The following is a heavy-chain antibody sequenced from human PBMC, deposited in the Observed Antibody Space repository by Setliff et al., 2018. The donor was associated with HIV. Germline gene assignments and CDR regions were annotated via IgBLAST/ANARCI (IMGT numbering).Heavy chain of an antibody. CDR1: GGSLSSYS. D-gene: IGHD4-17*01. Sequence: SETLSLTCIVSGGSLSSYSWSWIRQPPGKGLEWIGYIDDSGNTNYNPSLKSRVTMSVDTSKNQFSLKLTSVTASDTAVYYCARAAAGNTGPFDLWGQGSPVTAPQ. J-gene: IGHJ4*02. CDR2: IDDSGNT. CDR3: ARAAAGNTGPFDL. V-gene: IGHV4-59*08.